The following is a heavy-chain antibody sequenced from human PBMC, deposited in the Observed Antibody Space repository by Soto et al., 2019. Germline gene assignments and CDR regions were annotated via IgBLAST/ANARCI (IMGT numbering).Heavy chain of an antibody. CDR1: GFTFSDHY. Sequence: QVQLVESGGGLVEPGGSLRLSCATSGFTFSDHYMSWIRQAPGKGLAWVAYISGSGFTIYNADSVKGRFTISRDNAKNSVYLQMDSRRAEETAVYYCARNTLSAAGSDSYGLDAWGRGTTVAVSS. V-gene: IGHV3-11*01. J-gene: IGHJ6*02. CDR2: ISGSGFTI. D-gene: IGHD6-13*01. CDR3: ARNTLSAAGSDSYGLDA.